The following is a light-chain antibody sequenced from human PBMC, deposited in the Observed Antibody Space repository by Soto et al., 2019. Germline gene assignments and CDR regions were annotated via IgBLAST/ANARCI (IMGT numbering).Light chain of an antibody. CDR2: DVS. V-gene: IGLV2-14*01. J-gene: IGLJ2*01. CDR1: SSDVGAYNY. Sequence: QSALTQPASVSGSPGQSITISCTGTSSDVGAYNYVSWYQQHPGKAPKLMIYDVSNRPSGVSYRFSGSKSGNTASLTISGLQAEDEAAYYCSSYTTSSTLVFGGGTKLTVL. CDR3: SSYTTSSTLV.